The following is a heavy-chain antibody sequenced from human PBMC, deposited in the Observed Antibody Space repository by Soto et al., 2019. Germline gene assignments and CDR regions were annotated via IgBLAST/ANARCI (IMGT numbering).Heavy chain of an antibody. J-gene: IGHJ4*02. CDR2: IYYSGST. D-gene: IGHD7-27*01. CDR1: GGSISSYY. V-gene: IGHV4-59*08. Sequence: PSETLSLTCTVSGGSISSYYWSWIRQPPGKGLEWIGYIYYSGSTNYNPSLKSRVTISVDTSKNQFSLKLSSVTAADTAVYYCARRWGRTFDYWGQGALVTVSS. CDR3: ARRWGRTFDY.